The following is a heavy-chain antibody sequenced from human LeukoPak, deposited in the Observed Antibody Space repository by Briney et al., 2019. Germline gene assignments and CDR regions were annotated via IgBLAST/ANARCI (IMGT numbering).Heavy chain of an antibody. CDR2: IYYSGST. J-gene: IGHJ5*02. CDR3: ARHSSWYGSWFDP. CDR1: GGSISSSSYY. Sequence: SETLSLTCSVSGGSISSSSYYWGWIRQPPGKGLEWIGSIYYSGSTYYNPPLKSRVTISVDTSKNQFSLKLSSVTAADTAVYYCARHSSWYGSWFDPWGQGTLVTVSS. V-gene: IGHV4-39*01. D-gene: IGHD6-19*01.